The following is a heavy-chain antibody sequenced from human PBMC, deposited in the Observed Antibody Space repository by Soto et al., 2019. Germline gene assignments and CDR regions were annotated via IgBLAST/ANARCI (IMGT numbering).Heavy chain of an antibody. V-gene: IGHV3-30*03. J-gene: IGHJ6*02. CDR3: ATAVVWFGTMNGMDV. CDR2: ISYDGSNQ. Sequence: QVQLVESGGDVVQPGRSLRVSCAASGFTFSDYGMHWVRQAPGKGLEWVAVISYDGSNQYYADSVKGRFTISRDNAKNTLYLQMTSLRDEDTAVYYCATAVVWFGTMNGMDVWGQGTTVTVSS. CDR1: GFTFSDYG. D-gene: IGHD3-10*01.